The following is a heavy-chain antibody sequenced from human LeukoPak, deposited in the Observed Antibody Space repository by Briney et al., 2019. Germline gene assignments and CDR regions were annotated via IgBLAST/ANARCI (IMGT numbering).Heavy chain of an antibody. CDR1: GFTFDDYG. CDR3: ARTSVGNWFDR. CDR2: INWNGGNT. V-gene: IGHV3-20*04. D-gene: IGHD5/OR15-5a*01. Sequence: GGSLRLSCAASGFTFDDYGMSWVRQGPGKGLEWVAGINWNGGNTGYADSVKGRFTIFRDNAKNSLHLEMDSLRVEDTALYYCARTSVGNWFDRWGQGTLVTVSS. J-gene: IGHJ5*02.